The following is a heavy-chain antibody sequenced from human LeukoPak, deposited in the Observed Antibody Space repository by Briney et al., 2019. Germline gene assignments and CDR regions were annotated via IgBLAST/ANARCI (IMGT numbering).Heavy chain of an antibody. V-gene: IGHV1-46*01. J-gene: IGHJ4*02. D-gene: IGHD2-21*02. CDR1: GYTFTSYY. Sequence: GASVKVSCKASGYTFTSYYMHRVRQAPGQGLEWMGIINPSGGSTSYAQKFQGRVTMTRDTSTSTVYMELSSLRSEDTAVYYCARDKGNCGGDCYFDYWGQGTLVTVSS. CDR2: INPSGGST. CDR3: ARDKGNCGGDCYFDY.